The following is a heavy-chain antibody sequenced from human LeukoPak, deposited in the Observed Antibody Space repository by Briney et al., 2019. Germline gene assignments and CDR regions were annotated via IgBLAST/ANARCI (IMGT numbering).Heavy chain of an antibody. J-gene: IGHJ4*02. CDR1: GFTFAMFA. D-gene: IGHD3-22*01. CDR3: TRNYNTQDFDY. V-gene: IGHV3-49*04. Sequence: GGSLRLSCRTPGFTFAMFAINWVRQAPGKGLEWVGLIRSSPNGATTEYGASVKGRFTISRDDSRNIAYLQMNSLKTEDTAVYYCTRNYNTQDFDYWGQGILVTVSS. CDR2: IRSSPNGATT.